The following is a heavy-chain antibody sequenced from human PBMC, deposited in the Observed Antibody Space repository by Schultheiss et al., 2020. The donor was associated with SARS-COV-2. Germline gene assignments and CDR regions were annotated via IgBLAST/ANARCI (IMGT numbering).Heavy chain of an antibody. Sequence: SETLSLTCAVYGGSFSGYYWSWIRQPPGKGLEWIGEINHSGSTNYNPSLKSRVTISVDTSKNQFSLKLSSVTAADTAVYYCARRWVGEQLVRYWGQGTLVTVSS. CDR1: GGSFSGYY. J-gene: IGHJ4*02. CDR3: ARRWVGEQLVRY. CDR2: INHSGST. D-gene: IGHD6-6*01. V-gene: IGHV4-34*01.